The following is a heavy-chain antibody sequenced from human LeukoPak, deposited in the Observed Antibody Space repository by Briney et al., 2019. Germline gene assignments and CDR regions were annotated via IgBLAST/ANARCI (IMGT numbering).Heavy chain of an antibody. Sequence: SETLSLTCTVSGGSISSYYWGWIRQPPGKGLEWIGSIYHSGSTYYNPSLKSRVTISVDTSKNQFSLKLSSVTAADTAVYYCARGVPVYDFWSGHTDYWGQGTLVTVSS. D-gene: IGHD3-3*01. CDR2: IYHSGST. CDR1: GGSISSYY. J-gene: IGHJ4*02. V-gene: IGHV4-38-2*02. CDR3: ARGVPVYDFWSGHTDY.